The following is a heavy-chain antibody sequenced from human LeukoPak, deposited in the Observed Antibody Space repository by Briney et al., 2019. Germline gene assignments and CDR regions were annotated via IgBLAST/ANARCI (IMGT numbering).Heavy chain of an antibody. J-gene: IGHJ4*02. CDR2: ISAYNGNT. V-gene: IGHV1-18*01. CDR1: GYTFTSYG. Sequence: WASVKVSXKASGYTFTSYGFSWVRQAPGQGLEWMGWISAYNGNTNYAQKFQGRVTMTTDTSTSTAYMELRSLRSDDTAVFYCARDWYLDLSDYFDYWGQGTLVTVSS. CDR3: ARDWYLDLSDYFDY. D-gene: IGHD6-13*01.